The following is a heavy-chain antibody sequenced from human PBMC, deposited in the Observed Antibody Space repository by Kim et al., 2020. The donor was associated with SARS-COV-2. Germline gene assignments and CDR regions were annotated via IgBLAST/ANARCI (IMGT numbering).Heavy chain of an antibody. CDR2: ISSSSTYI. CDR1: GFTFSSYS. CDR3: ARGGFSGYDRIGFYFDN. V-gene: IGHV3-21*01. J-gene: IGHJ4*02. Sequence: GGSLRLSCAASGFTFSSYSMNWVRQAPGKGLEWVSFISSSSTYIYYADSLKGRFTVSRDNAKNSLYLQMNSLRAEDTAVYYCARGGFSGYDRIGFYFDNWGQGTLVTVSS. D-gene: IGHD5-12*01.